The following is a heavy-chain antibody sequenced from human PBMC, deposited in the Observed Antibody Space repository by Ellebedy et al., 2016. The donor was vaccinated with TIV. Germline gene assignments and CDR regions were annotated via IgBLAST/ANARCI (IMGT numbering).Heavy chain of an antibody. CDR1: GFTFRNYW. D-gene: IGHD4-23*01. CDR3: ATTLNYGGNCFFDN. Sequence: GESLKISCGASGFTFRNYWMNWVRQAPGKGLEWVANIKQAGSEKYYVDSVKGRFTISRDNAKNSMDLQMNTLKAEYTAVYYCATTLNYGGNCFFDNWGQGTLVTVSS. J-gene: IGHJ4*02. CDR2: IKQAGSEK. V-gene: IGHV3-7*01.